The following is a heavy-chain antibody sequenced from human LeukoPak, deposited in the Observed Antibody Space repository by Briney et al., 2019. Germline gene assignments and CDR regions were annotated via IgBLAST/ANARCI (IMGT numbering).Heavy chain of an antibody. D-gene: IGHD3-3*01. J-gene: IGHJ4*02. CDR1: GFTVRNNY. V-gene: IGHV3-53*01. CDR2: IYSDDGGGST. CDR3: ARDWSHRCFDY. Sequence: SGGSLRLSCVASGFTVRNNYMSWVRQAPGKGLEWVSVIYSDDGGGSTHYADSVKGRFTISRDNSKNTLYLQMNSLRAEDTAVYYCARDWSHRCFDYWGQGTLVTVSS.